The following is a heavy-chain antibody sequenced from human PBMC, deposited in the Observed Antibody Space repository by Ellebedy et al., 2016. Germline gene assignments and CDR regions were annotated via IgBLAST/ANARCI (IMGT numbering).Heavy chain of an antibody. J-gene: IGHJ1*01. CDR3: ARETESYSSGWYAEYFQH. CDR1: GYTFTTYA. Sequence: ASVKVSCKASGYTFTTYAMNWVRQAPGQGLEWMGWINTNTGNPTYAQGFTGRFVFSLDTSVSTAYLQISSLKAEDTAVYYCARETESYSSGWYAEYFQHWGQGTLVTVSS. V-gene: IGHV7-4-1*02. CDR2: INTNTGNP. D-gene: IGHD6-19*01.